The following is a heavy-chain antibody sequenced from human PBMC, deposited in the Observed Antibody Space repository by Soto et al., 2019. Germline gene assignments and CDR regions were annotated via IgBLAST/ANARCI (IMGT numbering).Heavy chain of an antibody. CDR3: ARLPLYHWSIFDY. D-gene: IGHD3-3*01. J-gene: IGHJ4*02. CDR1: GFTFSDDY. Sequence: LRLACAASGFTFSDDYMAWIRQASEKGLEWVSLIGWSHTTISYEDSVRGRFTISRENAKNFQFLQLSGLSTDDTAVYLCARLPLYHWSIFDYWGQGTLVTVSS. V-gene: IGHV3-11*01. CDR2: IGWSHTTI.